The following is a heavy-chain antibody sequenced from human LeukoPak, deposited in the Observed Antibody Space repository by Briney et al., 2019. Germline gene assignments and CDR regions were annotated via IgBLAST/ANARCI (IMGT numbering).Heavy chain of an antibody. CDR3: ARLVEMATILPYVDY. CDR1: GGSISSYY. V-gene: IGHV4-59*08. Sequence: SETLSLTCTVSGGSISSYYWSWIRQPPGKGLEWIGYIYYSGSTYYSPSLKSRVTMSVDTSKNQFSLKLSSVTATDTAVYYCARLVEMATILPYVDYWGQGTLVTVSS. CDR2: IYYSGST. J-gene: IGHJ4*02. D-gene: IGHD5-24*01.